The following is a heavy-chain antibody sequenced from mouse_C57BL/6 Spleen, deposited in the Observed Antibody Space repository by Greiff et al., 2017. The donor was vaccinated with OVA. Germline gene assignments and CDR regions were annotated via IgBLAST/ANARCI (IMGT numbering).Heavy chain of an antibody. V-gene: IGHV5-16*01. J-gene: IGHJ3*01. CDR2: INYDGSST. CDR3: AREDYGSSFAY. Sequence: EVKLMESEGGLVQPGSSMKLSCTASGFTFSDYYMAWVRQVPEKGLEWVANINYDGSSTYYLDSLKSRFIISRDNAKNILYLQMSSLKSEDTATYYCAREDYGSSFAYWGQGTLVTVSA. D-gene: IGHD1-1*01. CDR1: GFTFSDYY.